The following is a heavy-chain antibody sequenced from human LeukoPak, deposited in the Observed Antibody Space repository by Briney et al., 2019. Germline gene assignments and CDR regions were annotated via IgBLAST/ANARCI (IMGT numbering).Heavy chain of an antibody. CDR1: GIAFNTDW. Sequence: GGSLRLSCAASGIAFNTDWLHRVRQAPGKGLVWVSRIGSGGSITSYADSVRGRFTISRDNAKNTLYLQMNSLRAEDTAVYYCAKQTSSGYPGRRAFDIWGQGTMVTVSS. V-gene: IGHV3-74*01. J-gene: IGHJ3*02. CDR2: IGSGGSIT. CDR3: AKQTSSGYPGRRAFDI. D-gene: IGHD3-22*01.